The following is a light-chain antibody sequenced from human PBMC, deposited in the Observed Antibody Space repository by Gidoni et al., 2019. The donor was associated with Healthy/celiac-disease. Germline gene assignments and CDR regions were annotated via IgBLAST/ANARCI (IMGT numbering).Light chain of an antibody. Sequence: DIQMTQSPSSLSASVGDRVTITCRASQSISSYVNWYQQKPGKAPKLLIYAASSLQSGVPSRFSGSGAGTDFTLTSSSLQPEDFATYYCQHSYSTPRFGGGTKVEIK. J-gene: IGKJ4*01. CDR3: QHSYSTPR. CDR2: AAS. CDR1: QSISSY. V-gene: IGKV1-39*01.